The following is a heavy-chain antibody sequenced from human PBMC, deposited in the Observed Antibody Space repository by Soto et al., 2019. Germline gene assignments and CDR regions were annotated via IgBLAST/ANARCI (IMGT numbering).Heavy chain of an antibody. CDR3: AAAAIPVAGRHPDF. CDR1: GGTFSSYA. CDR2: INPNNGVT. J-gene: IGHJ4*02. D-gene: IGHD6-19*01. V-gene: IGHV1-2*02. Sequence: GASVKVSCKASGGTFSSYAISWVRQAPGQGLEWMGWINPNNGVTTYAKNFQGRVTMTRDSSISTAYMELSSLRSDDTAVYFCAAAAIPVAGRHPDFWGQGTVVTVSS.